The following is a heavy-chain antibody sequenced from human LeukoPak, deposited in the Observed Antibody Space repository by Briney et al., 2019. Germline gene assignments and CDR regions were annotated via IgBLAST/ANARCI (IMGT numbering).Heavy chain of an antibody. CDR1: GFTFSSYA. V-gene: IGHV3-23*01. Sequence: GGSLRLSCAASGFTFSSYAMSWVRQAPGRGLEWVSVISGSGDTTYYADSVKGRFTISRDNSKNTLYLQMNSLRGEDTAVYYCAKESPEFDYWGQGTLVTVSS. J-gene: IGHJ4*02. CDR3: AKESPEFDY. CDR2: ISGSGDTT.